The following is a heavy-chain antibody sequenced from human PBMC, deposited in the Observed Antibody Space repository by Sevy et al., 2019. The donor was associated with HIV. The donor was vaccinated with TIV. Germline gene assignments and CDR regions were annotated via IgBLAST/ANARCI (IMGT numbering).Heavy chain of an antibody. V-gene: IGHV3-74*01. D-gene: IGHD6-13*01. CDR3: ARVTGSSSPNYYYYYMDV. CDR1: GFTFSSYW. J-gene: IGHJ6*03. Sequence: GGSLRLSCAASGFTFSSYWMHWVRQAPGKGLVWVSRINSDGSSTSYADSVKGRFTISRDNAKNTRYLQMNSLRAEDTAVYYCARVTGSSSPNYYYYYMDVWGKGTTVTVSS. CDR2: INSDGSST.